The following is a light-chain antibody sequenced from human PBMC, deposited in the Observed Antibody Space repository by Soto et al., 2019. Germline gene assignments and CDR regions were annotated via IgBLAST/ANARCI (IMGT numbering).Light chain of an antibody. CDR3: QHYKRWLT. CDR1: PSIISN. CDR2: GAS. Sequence: EMVMTQSPSTLSVSPGERATLSCWASPSIISNLAWYQQKPGQAPRLLIYGASIGATGFPVRFSGSGSGTEFTLTISSLQSEEFAGYYCQHYKRWLTFGGGPQVQSK. J-gene: IGKJ4*01. V-gene: IGKV3-15*01.